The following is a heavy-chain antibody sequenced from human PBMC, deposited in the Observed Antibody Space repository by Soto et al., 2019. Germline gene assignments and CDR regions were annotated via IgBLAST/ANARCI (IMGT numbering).Heavy chain of an antibody. CDR3: ARGRGGGYCSNNYCMRFDP. CDR2: INHSGDT. D-gene: IGHD2-2*01. V-gene: IGHV4-34*01. J-gene: IGHJ5*02. CDR1: GGPFSGYY. Sequence: QVQLQQWGAGLLRPSETLSLICAVYGGPFSGYYWSWIRQPPGKGLEWIGEINHSGDTNYNPSLKSRVTISGDTSKNQFSLKMNSVTAADTAVYYCARGRGGGYCSNNYCMRFDPWGQGTLVTVSS.